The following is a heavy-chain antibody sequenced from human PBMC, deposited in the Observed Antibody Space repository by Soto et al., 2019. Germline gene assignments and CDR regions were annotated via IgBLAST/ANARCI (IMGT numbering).Heavy chain of an antibody. V-gene: IGHV4-30-2*01. CDR1: GGSISSGGYS. CDR3: AREGSTGGDGFDY. J-gene: IGHJ4*02. Sequence: SETLSLTCAVSGGSISSGGYSWSWIRQPPGKGLEWIGYIYHSGSTYHNPSLKSRVTISVDRSKNQFSLKLSSVTAADTAVYYCAREGSTGGDGFDYWGQGTLVTVSS. CDR2: IYHSGST. D-gene: IGHD2-21*01.